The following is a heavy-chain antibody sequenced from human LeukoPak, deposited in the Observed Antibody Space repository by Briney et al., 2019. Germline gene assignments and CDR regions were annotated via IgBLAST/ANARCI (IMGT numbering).Heavy chain of an antibody. Sequence: GRSLRLSCAASGFTFSSYAMHWVRQAPGKGLEWVAVISYDGSNKYYADSVKGRFAISRDNSKNTLYLQMSSLSAEDTAVYYCVRGLLGDIDYWGQGTLVTVSS. CDR1: GFTFSSYA. CDR2: ISYDGSNK. J-gene: IGHJ4*02. CDR3: VRGLLGDIDY. V-gene: IGHV3-30*09. D-gene: IGHD2/OR15-2a*01.